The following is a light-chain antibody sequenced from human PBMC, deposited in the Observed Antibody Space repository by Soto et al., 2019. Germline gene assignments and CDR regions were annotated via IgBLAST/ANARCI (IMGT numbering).Light chain of an antibody. CDR3: QHYNDWPSIT. CDR1: QSVSSY. J-gene: IGKJ5*01. V-gene: IGKV3-15*01. Sequence: EIEMTQSPATLSVSPGEGATLSCRASQSVSSYLAWYQQKPGQAPRLLIYGASTRAAGIPARFSGSGSGTEFTLTISSLQSEDFAAYYCQHYNDWPSITFGQGTRLEIK. CDR2: GAS.